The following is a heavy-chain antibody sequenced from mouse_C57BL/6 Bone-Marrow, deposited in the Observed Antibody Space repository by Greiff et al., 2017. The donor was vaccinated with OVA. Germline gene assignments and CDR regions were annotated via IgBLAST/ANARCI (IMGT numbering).Heavy chain of an antibody. V-gene: IGHV1-61*01. Sequence: QVHVKQPGAELVRPGSSVKLSCTASGYTFTSYWMDWVQQTPGQGLEWIGYIYPSDSETHYNQKFKDKVTFTVDKSSSTAYMQLSSLTSEDSAIYYCARGYYGYDWYFDVWGTGTTVTVSS. CDR3: ARGYYGYDWYFDV. D-gene: IGHD2-2*01. J-gene: IGHJ1*03. CDR2: IYPSDSET. CDR1: GYTFTSYW.